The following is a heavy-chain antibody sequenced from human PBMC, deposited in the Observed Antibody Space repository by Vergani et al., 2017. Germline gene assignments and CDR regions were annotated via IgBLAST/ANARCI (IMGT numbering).Heavy chain of an antibody. V-gene: IGHV1-8*01. CDR3: ARIPHGYYYGSGSYYNGXFDY. CDR2: MNPNSGNT. J-gene: IGHJ4*02. D-gene: IGHD3-10*01. Sequence: QVQLVQSRAEVKKPGASVKVSCKASGYTFTSYDINWVRQATGQGLEWMGWMNPNSGNTGYAQKFQGRVTMTRNTSISTAYMELSSLRSEDTAVYYCARIPHGYYYGSGSYYNGXFDYWGQGTLVTVSS. CDR1: GYTFTSYD.